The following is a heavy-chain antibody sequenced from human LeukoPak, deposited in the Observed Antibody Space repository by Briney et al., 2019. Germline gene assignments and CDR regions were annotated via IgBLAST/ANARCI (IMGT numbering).Heavy chain of an antibody. V-gene: IGHV4-39*02. Sequence: PSETLSLTCTVSGGSISSSSYYWGWIRQPPGKGLEWVGSIYYSGSTYYNPALKSRVTISVDTSKNHFSLKLSSVTAADTTVYYYASIAARLGWVDYWGQGTLVTVSS. J-gene: IGHJ4*02. D-gene: IGHD6-6*01. CDR1: GGSISSSSYY. CDR3: ASIAARLGWVDY. CDR2: IYYSGST.